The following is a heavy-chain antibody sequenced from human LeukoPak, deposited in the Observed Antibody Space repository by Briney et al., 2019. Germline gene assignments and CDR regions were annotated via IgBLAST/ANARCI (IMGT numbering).Heavy chain of an antibody. J-gene: IGHJ4*02. CDR3: ARAHYSSFDY. CDR2: ISSSSSYI. D-gene: IGHD3-22*01. CDR1: GFTFSSYS. Sequence: GGSLRLSCAASGFTFSSYSMNWVRQAPGKGLEWVSCISSSSSYIYYADSVKGRFTISRDNAKNSLYLQSLYLQMNSLRAEDTAVYYCARAHYSSFDYWGQGTLVTVSS. V-gene: IGHV3-21*01.